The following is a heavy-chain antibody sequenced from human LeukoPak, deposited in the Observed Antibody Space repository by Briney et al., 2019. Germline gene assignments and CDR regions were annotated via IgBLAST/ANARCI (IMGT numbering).Heavy chain of an antibody. Sequence: SSETLSLTCTVSGGSISSYYWSWIRQPPGKGLEWIGYIYYSGSTDYNPSLKSRVTISVDTSKNQFSLKLSSVTAADTAVYYCARSGYSYPPTDMDVWGKGTTVTVSS. CDR3: ARSGYSYPPTDMDV. V-gene: IGHV4-59*01. CDR2: IYYSGST. CDR1: GGSISSYY. D-gene: IGHD5-18*01. J-gene: IGHJ6*03.